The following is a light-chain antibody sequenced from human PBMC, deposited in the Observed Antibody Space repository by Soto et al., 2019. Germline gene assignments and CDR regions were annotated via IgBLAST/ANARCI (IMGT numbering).Light chain of an antibody. CDR2: AAS. Sequence: DIQLTQSPSFLSASVGDRVTITCRASQDISSHLAWYQQKPGKAPKLLIYAASTLQSGVPSGFGGSGSGTEFTLTITSLQPEDFATYFCQQVKTYPLTFGGGTKVEIK. J-gene: IGKJ4*01. V-gene: IGKV1-9*01. CDR1: QDISSH. CDR3: QQVKTYPLT.